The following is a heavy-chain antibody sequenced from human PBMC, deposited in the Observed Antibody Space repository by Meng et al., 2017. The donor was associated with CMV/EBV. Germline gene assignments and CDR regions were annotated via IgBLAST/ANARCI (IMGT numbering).Heavy chain of an antibody. D-gene: IGHD4-11*01. CDR3: ARDIVNSNLQLSYFDY. CDR2: INPNSGGT. Sequence: ASVKVSCKASGYTFTGYYMHWVRQAPGQGLEWMGWINPNSGGTNYAQKFQGRVTMTRDTSISTAYMELSRLRSDDTAVYYCARDIVNSNLQLSYFDYWGQGTLVTVSS. V-gene: IGHV1-2*02. J-gene: IGHJ4*02. CDR1: GYTFTGYY.